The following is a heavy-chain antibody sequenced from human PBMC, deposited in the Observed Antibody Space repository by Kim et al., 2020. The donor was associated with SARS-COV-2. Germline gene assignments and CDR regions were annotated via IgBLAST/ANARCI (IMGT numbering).Heavy chain of an antibody. Sequence: GGSLRLSCAASGFTFSSYDMHWVRQATGKGLEWVSAIGTAGDTYYPGSVKGRFTISRENAKNSLYLQMNSLGAGDTAVYYCARGGVGAGYYYYYGMDVWGQGTTVTVSS. V-gene: IGHV3-13*04. CDR3: ARGGVGAGYYYYYGMDV. CDR1: GFTFSSYD. CDR2: IGTAGDT. J-gene: IGHJ6*02. D-gene: IGHD1-26*01.